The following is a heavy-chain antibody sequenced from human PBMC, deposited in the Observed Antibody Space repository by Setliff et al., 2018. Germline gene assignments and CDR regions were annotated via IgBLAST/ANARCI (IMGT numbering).Heavy chain of an antibody. CDR2: IIPIFGTA. J-gene: IGHJ6*04. CDR3: ARSHSSSWSGMAV. CDR1: GGTFSSYA. Sequence: ASVKVSCKASGGTFSSYAISWVRQAPGQGLEWMGRIIPIFGTANYAQKFQGRVTITADKSTSTAYMELSSLRSEDTAVYYCARSHSSSWSGMAVWGKGTTVTVSS. D-gene: IGHD6-13*01. V-gene: IGHV1-69*06.